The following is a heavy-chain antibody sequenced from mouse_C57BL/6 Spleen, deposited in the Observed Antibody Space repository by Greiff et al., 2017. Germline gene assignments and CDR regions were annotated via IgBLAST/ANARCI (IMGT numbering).Heavy chain of an antibody. Sequence: VQRVESGPGLVQPSQSLSITCTVSGFSLTSYGVHWVRQSPGKGLEWLGVIWSGGSTDYNAAFISRLSISKDNSKSQVFFKMNSLQADDTAIYYCARNKEGYYYYFDYWGQGTTLTVSS. CDR2: IWSGGST. D-gene: IGHD2-3*01. V-gene: IGHV2-2*01. J-gene: IGHJ2*01. CDR1: GFSLTSYG. CDR3: ARNKEGYYYYFDY.